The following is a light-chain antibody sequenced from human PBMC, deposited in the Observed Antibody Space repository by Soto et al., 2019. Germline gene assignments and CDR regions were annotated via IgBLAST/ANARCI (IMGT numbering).Light chain of an antibody. CDR2: AAS. J-gene: IGKJ1*01. CDR3: QQSYSTPWT. CDR1: QSISSY. V-gene: IGKV1-39*01. Sequence: IHMTQSPSSLSASVGDRGTIPFGASQSISSYLNWYQQKPGKAPKLLIYAASSLQSGVPSRFSGSGSGTDFTLTISSLQPEDFATYYCQQSYSTPWTFGQGTKVDIK.